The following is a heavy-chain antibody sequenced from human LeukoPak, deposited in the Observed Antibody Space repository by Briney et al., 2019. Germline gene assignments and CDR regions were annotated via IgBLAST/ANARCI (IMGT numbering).Heavy chain of an antibody. J-gene: IGHJ6*03. V-gene: IGHV3-66*02. Sequence: PGGSLRLSCAASGFTFSSNYMSWVRQAPGKGLEWVSVIYSGGSTYYADSVKGRFTISRDNSKNTLYLQMNSLRAEDTAVYYWARQEKYCSSTSCYPYYYYYYMDVWGKGTTVTVSS. CDR1: GFTFSSNY. CDR3: ARQEKYCSSTSCYPYYYYYYMDV. D-gene: IGHD2-2*01. CDR2: IYSGGST.